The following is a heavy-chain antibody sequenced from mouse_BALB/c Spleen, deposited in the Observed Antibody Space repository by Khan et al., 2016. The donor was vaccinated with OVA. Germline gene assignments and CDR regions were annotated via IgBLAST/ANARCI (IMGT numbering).Heavy chain of an antibody. CDR1: GYTFTNSY. D-gene: IGHD1-1*01. CDR3: GKFATWFFDV. J-gene: IGHJ1*01. V-gene: IGHV1-63*02. CDR2: IYPGDGYI. Sequence: QVQLQQSGAELVKPGTTVKISCTASGYTFTNSYLRWVKQRPGHGLEWIGDIYPGDGYINYNQKFQGKATLTAGTSSSTAYLQLSSLTSEDSAVYSGGKFATWFFDVWGAGTTVTVSS.